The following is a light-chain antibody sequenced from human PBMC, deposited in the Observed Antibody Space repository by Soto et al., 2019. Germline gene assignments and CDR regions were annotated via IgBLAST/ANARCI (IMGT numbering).Light chain of an antibody. Sequence: QSVLTQPASVSGSLGQSITISCTGTSSDVGSYNLVSWYQQHPGKAPKLMIYEVSKRPSGVSNRFSGSKSGNTASLTISGLLAEDEADYYCCSYAGSSTYVFGTGTKVTVL. J-gene: IGLJ1*01. CDR2: EVS. CDR3: CSYAGSSTYV. CDR1: SSDVGSYNL. V-gene: IGLV2-23*02.